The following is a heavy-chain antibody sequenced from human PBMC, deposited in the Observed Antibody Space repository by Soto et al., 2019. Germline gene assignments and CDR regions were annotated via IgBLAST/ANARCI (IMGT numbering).Heavy chain of an antibody. V-gene: IGHV4-59*01. CDR2: LYYGRSA. Sequence: QVQLQESGPGLVKPSETLSLTCAVSGDSISSYYCMCIRQPPGKGLESIGYLYYGRSANSNPSLKSRVTLSVDTSTNQCSLTLSSMTAADTAVYYCALRSMAVVPEYWGQGTLVTVSS. D-gene: IGHD3-22*01. CDR1: GDSISSYY. J-gene: IGHJ4*02. CDR3: ALRSMAVVPEY.